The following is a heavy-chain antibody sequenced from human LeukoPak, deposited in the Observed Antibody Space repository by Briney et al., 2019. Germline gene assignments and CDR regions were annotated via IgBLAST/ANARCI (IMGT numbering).Heavy chain of an antibody. V-gene: IGHV3-21*01. CDR2: ISSSSSYI. CDR3: ASSSRNNPRYFDY. J-gene: IGHJ4*02. D-gene: IGHD2/OR15-2a*01. Sequence: AGGSLRLSCAASGFTFSSYSMNWVRQAPGKGLEWVSSISSSSSYIYYADSVKGRFTISRDNAKNSLYLQMNSLRAEDTAVYYCASSSRNNPRYFDYWGQGTLVTVSS. CDR1: GFTFSSYS.